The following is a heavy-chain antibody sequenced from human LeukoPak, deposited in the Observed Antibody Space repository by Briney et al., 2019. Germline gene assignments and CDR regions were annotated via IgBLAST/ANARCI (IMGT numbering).Heavy chain of an antibody. CDR3: ASLYYYDSSGSVDAFDI. J-gene: IGHJ3*02. CDR2: ISSSGSTI. D-gene: IGHD3-22*01. CDR1: GFTFSDYY. V-gene: IGHV3-11*01. Sequence: PGGSLRLSCAASGFTFSDYYMSWILQAPGKGLEWVSYISSSGSTIYYADSVKGRLTISRDNAKNSLYLQMNSLRAEDTAVYYCASLYYYDSSGSVDAFDIWGQGTMVTVSS.